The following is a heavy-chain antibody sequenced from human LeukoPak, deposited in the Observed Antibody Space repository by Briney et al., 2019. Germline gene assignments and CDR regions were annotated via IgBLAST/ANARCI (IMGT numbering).Heavy chain of an antibody. V-gene: IGHV3-9*01. J-gene: IGHJ4*02. D-gene: IGHD3-22*01. CDR1: GFTFSSYD. CDR3: AKEDSSGYFDY. Sequence: GGSLRLSCAASGFTFSSYDMHWVRQAPGKGLEWVSGISWNSGSIGYADSVKGRFTISRDNAKNSLYLQMNSLRAEDTALYYCAKEDSSGYFDYWGQGTLVTVSS. CDR2: ISWNSGSI.